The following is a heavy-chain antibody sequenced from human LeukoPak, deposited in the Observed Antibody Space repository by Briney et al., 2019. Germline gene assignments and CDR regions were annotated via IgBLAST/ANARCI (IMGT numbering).Heavy chain of an antibody. V-gene: IGHV3-11*01. J-gene: IGHJ4*02. CDR1: GLIFSGYY. CDR2: ITSSGSMM. CDR3: ARVRGYCSSTSCYPYYFDY. D-gene: IGHD2-2*01. Sequence: PGGSLRLSCAAPGLIFSGYYMGWIRHAPGKGLEWVSYITSSGSMMYYADSVKGRFTISRDNAKNSLYVQMDSLRAEDTAIYYCARVRGYCSSTSCYPYYFDYWGQGTLVTVSS.